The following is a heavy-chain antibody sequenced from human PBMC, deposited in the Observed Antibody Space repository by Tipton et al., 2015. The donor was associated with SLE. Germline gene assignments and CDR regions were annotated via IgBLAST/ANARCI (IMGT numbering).Heavy chain of an antibody. Sequence: SLRLSCTASGFTFGDYAMSWVRQAPGKGLEWVGFIRSKAYGGTTEYAASVKGRFTISRDDSKSIAYLQMNSLKTEDTAVYYCTRVASGWNLCYWGQGTLVTVSS. CDR1: GFTFGDYA. CDR3: TRVASGWNLCY. D-gene: IGHD6-19*01. J-gene: IGHJ4*02. CDR2: IRSKAYGGTT. V-gene: IGHV3-49*04.